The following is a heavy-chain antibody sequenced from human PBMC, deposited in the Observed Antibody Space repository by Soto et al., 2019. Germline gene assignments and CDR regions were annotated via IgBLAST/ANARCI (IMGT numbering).Heavy chain of an antibody. CDR3: ARHVEGLVRTLYYYGMDV. V-gene: IGHV6-1*01. D-gene: IGHD6-19*01. Sequence: SQTLSLTCAISGDSVSSNSAAWNWIRQSPSRGLEWLGRTYYRSKWYNDYAVSVKSRITINPDTSKNQFSLKLSSVTAADTAVYYCARHVEGLVRTLYYYGMDVWGQGTTVTVSS. CDR1: GDSVSSNSAA. J-gene: IGHJ6*02. CDR2: TYYRSKWYN.